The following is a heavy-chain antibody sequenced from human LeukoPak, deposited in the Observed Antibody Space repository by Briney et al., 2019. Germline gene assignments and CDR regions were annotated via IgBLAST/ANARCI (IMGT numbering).Heavy chain of an antibody. CDR3: ARDVGGSSWSYYYYYMDV. CDR1: GFTFSDYY. CDR2: ISSSSSTI. D-gene: IGHD6-13*01. J-gene: IGHJ6*03. V-gene: IGHV3-11*04. Sequence: GGSLRLSCAASGFTFSDYYMSWIRQAPGKGLEWVSYISSSSSTIYYADSVKGRFTISRDNAKNSLYLQMNSLRAEDTAVYYCARDVGGSSWSYYYYYMDVWGKGTTVTVSS.